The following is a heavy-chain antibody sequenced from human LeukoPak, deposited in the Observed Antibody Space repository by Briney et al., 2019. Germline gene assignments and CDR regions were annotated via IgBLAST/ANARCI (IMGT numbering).Heavy chain of an antibody. CDR3: AKGTVRSCCGPSCYPLDS. D-gene: IGHD2-15*01. CDR2: VTDTGGNT. CDR1: ALPFSSYA. J-gene: IGHJ4*02. Sequence: GSLRLSCAASALPFSSYATTWVRQAPVKGLEWLSVVTDTGGNTYHADSVKGRFTISRDNSKNTVYLEMNSLRVEDTAVYYCAKGTVRSCCGPSCYPLDSWGQGTLVTVSS. V-gene: IGHV3-23*01.